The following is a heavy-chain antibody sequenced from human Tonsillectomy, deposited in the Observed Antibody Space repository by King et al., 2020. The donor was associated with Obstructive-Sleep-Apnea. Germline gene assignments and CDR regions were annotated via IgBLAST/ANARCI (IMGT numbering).Heavy chain of an antibody. V-gene: IGHV4-38-2*02. CDR2: IYHSGRT. CDR1: GFSIKSGYY. D-gene: IGHD3-22*01. Sequence: VQLQESGPGLVKPSETLSLICTVSGFSIKSGYYWGWIRQPPGKGLEWIGSIYHSGRTYYNPSLQSRVTMSVDTSENQFSLNLSSVTAADTAVYFCARDLSYYYDSNGYGLLVYWGQGTLVTVSS. J-gene: IGHJ4*02. CDR3: ARDLSYYYDSNGYGLLVY.